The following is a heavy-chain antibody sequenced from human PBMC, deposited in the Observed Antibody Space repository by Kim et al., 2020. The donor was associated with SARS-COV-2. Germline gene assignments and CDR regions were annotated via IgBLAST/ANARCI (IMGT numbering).Heavy chain of an antibody. D-gene: IGHD3-16*02. J-gene: IGHJ6*02. CDR2: ISSSGSTI. CDR3: ARGGYDYVWGSYRLRGMDV. CDR1: GFTFSDYY. Sequence: GGSLRLSCAASGFTFSDYYMSWIRQAPGKGLEWVSYISSSGSTIYYADSVKGRFTISRDNAKNSLYLQMNSLRAEDTAVYYCARGGYDYVWGSYRLRGMDVWGQGTTVTVSS. V-gene: IGHV3-11*01.